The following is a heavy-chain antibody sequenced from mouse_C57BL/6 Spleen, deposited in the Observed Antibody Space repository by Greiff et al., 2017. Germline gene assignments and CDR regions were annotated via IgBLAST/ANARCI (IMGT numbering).Heavy chain of an antibody. CDR3: ARGGYYSIYYAMDY. CDR1: GYSFTGYY. CDR2: INPSTGGT. Sequence: EVQLQQSGPELVKPGASVKISCKASGYSFTGYYMNWVKQSPEKSLEWIGEINPSTGGTTYNQKFKAKATLTVDKSSSTAYMQLKSLTSEDSAVYYCARGGYYSIYYAMDYWGQGTSVTVYS. V-gene: IGHV1-42*01. D-gene: IGHD2-5*01. J-gene: IGHJ4*01.